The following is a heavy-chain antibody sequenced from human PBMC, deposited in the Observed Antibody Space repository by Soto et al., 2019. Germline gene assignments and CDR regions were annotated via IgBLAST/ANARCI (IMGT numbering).Heavy chain of an antibody. CDR3: AADLPDWGAYAFDY. D-gene: IGHD3-16*01. CDR1: GFTFNGAW. CDR2: VKSKVDGETI. Sequence: GGSLRLSCAASGFTFNGAWMNWVRQGPGEGLEWVGRVKSKVDGETIDYAAPVKGRFTISRDDSRNTVYLQMNSLSTEDTAMYYCAADLPDWGAYAFDYWGQGALVTVSS. J-gene: IGHJ4*02. V-gene: IGHV3-15*07.